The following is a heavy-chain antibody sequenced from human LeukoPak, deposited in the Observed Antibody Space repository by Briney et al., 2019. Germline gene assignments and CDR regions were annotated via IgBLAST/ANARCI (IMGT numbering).Heavy chain of an antibody. D-gene: IGHD6-13*01. V-gene: IGHV4-4*07. CDR2: IYTSGST. CDR1: GGSFSGYY. J-gene: IGHJ4*02. Sequence: SETLSLTCAVYGGSFSGYYWSWIRQPAGKGLEWIGRIYTSGSTNYNPSLKSRVTISVDTSKNQFSLKLSSVTAADTAVYYCARDEGEIVGGSWYSYFDYWGQGTLVTVSS. CDR3: ARDEGEIVGGSWYSYFDY.